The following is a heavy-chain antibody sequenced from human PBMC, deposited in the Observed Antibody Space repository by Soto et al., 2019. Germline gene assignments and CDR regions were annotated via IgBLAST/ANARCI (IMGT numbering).Heavy chain of an antibody. CDR2: ISGSDGRT. V-gene: IGHV3-23*01. CDR3: AKRYCSGGCFYTYNDWRYYMDV. CDR1: GFNFSNYA. J-gene: IGHJ6*03. D-gene: IGHD2-15*01. Sequence: GGSLRLSCAASGFNFSNYAMNWVRQAPGKGLEWVSAISGSDGRTYYADSVKGRFTISRDNSKNTLYLQMNSLRAEDSALYYCAKRYCSGGCFYTYNDWRYYMDVWGKGTTVTVSS.